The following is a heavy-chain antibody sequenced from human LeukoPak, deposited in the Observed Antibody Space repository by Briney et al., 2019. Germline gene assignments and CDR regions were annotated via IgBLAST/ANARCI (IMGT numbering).Heavy chain of an antibody. CDR1: GFTFSSCW. CDR2: INSDGSST. Sequence: GGSLRLSCAASGFTFSSCWMHWVRQAPGKGLVWVSRINSDGSSTSYADSVKGRFTISRDNAKNTLYLQMNSLRAEDTAVYYCARVPMVRGARADYWGQGTLVTVSS. CDR3: ARVPMVRGARADY. D-gene: IGHD3-10*01. J-gene: IGHJ4*02. V-gene: IGHV3-74*01.